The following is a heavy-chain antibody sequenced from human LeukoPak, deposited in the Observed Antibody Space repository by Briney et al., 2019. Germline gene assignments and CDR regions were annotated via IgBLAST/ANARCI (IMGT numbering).Heavy chain of an antibody. CDR1: GYSVNSGYY. Sequence: SETLSLTCTVSGYSVNSGYYWGWIRQPPGKGLEWIGSIYHSGSTYFNPSLKSRVTISVDTSKNQFSLKLSSVAAADTAVYYCARLYSSSSDYFDYWGQGTLVTVSS. CDR2: IYHSGST. J-gene: IGHJ4*02. V-gene: IGHV4-38-2*02. CDR3: ARLYSSSSDYFDY. D-gene: IGHD6-6*01.